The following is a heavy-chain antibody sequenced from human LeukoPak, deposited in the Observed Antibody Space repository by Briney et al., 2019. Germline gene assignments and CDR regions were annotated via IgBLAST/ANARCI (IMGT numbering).Heavy chain of an antibody. D-gene: IGHD1-26*01. J-gene: IGHJ4*02. V-gene: IGHV1-18*01. CDR3: ARGASGSPRGDFDY. CDR1: GYTFTSYG. CDR2: ISAYNGNT. Sequence: ASAKVSCKASGYTFTSYGISWVRQAPGQGLEWMGWISAYNGNTNYAQKLQGRVTMTTDSSTSTAYMELRSLRSDDTAVYYCARGASGSPRGDFDYWGQGTLVTVSS.